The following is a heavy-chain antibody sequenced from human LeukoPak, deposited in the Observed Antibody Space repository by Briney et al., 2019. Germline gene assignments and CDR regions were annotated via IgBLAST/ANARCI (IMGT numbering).Heavy chain of an antibody. Sequence: QPGGSLRLSCAASGFTFSSYGMHWVRQAPGKGLEWVAFIRYDGSNKYYADSVKGRFTFSRDNSKNTLYLQMNSLRAEDTAVYYCAKDPRYYGSGSYYYWGQGTLVTVSS. CDR2: IRYDGSNK. D-gene: IGHD3-10*01. CDR1: GFTFSSYG. V-gene: IGHV3-30*02. CDR3: AKDPRYYGSGSYYY. J-gene: IGHJ4*02.